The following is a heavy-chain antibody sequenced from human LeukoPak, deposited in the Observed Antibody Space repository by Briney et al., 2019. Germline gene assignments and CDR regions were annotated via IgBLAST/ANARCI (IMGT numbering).Heavy chain of an antibody. CDR2: INGGGSTI. CDR3: VTFYETY. CDR1: GFTFSSNA. Sequence: HPGGSLRLSCAASGFTFSSNAMTWVRQAPGRGLEWVSSINGGGSTIYYADSVKGRFTISRDNSKNTVSLQMNNLRAEDTAVYYCVTFYETYWGRGTLVTVSS. V-gene: IGHV3-23*01. D-gene: IGHD2/OR15-2a*01. J-gene: IGHJ4*02.